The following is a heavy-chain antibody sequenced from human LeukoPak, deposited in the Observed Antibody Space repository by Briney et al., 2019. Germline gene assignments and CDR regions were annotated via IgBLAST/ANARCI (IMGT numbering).Heavy chain of an antibody. CDR3: ARDSPPEGMDV. CDR2: ISSSSTYI. J-gene: IGHJ6*02. CDR1: GFTFSTYN. D-gene: IGHD1-14*01. V-gene: IGHV3-21*01. Sequence: GGSLRLSCAASGFTFSTYNINWVRQAPGKGLEWVSSISSSSTYIYYADSVKGRFTISRDNVKNSLYLQMNSLRAEDTAVYYCARDSPPEGMDVWGHLTTVTVSS.